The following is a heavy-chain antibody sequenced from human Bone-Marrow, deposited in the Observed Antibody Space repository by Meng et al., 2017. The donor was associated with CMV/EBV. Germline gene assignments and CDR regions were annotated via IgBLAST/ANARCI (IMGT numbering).Heavy chain of an antibody. CDR1: GFTLRSYA. D-gene: IGHD2-21*01. CDR3: ASHTIVVVIAIKGTWGGQGGVAFDI. CDR2: ISSSSSYI. Sequence: GGTLRLSCVASGFTLRSYAMNWVRQAPGKGLEWVSSISSSSSYIYYADSVKGRFTISRDNAKNSLYLQMNSLRAEDTAVYYCASHTIVVVIAIKGTWGGQGGVAFDIWGQGTMITVSS. V-gene: IGHV3-21*01. J-gene: IGHJ3*02.